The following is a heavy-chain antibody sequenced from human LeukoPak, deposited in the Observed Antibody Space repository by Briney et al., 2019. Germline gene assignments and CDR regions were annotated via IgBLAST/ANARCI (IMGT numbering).Heavy chain of an antibody. D-gene: IGHD3-10*01. V-gene: IGHV4-38-2*02. CDR3: ARSAVRGVALLGF. CDR2: IYHSGNT. CDR1: GYSISSGYH. J-gene: IGHJ4*02. Sequence: SETLSLTCTVSGYSISSGYHWGWIRQPPGKGLEWIGSIYHSGNTNYNPSLKSRVTISVDTSKNQFSLKMRSVTAADTAVYYCARSAVRGVALLGFWGRGTLVSVSS.